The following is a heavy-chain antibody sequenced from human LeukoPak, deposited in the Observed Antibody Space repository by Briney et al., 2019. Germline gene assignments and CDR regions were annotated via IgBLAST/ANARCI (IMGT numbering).Heavy chain of an antibody. CDR3: AKTRAVGIPYWHFDL. Sequence: GGSLRLSCAASGFTFSSYAMSWVRQAPGKGLEWVSAMSGSGDRTYYADSVKGRFTISRDNSKNTLYLQMNSLRVEDTAVYYCAKTRAVGIPYWHFDLWGRGTLVTVSS. D-gene: IGHD4/OR15-4a*01. J-gene: IGHJ2*01. V-gene: IGHV3-23*01. CDR1: GFTFSSYA. CDR2: MSGSGDRT.